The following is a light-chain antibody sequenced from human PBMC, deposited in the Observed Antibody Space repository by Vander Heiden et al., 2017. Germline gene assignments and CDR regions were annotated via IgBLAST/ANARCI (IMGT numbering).Light chain of an antibody. CDR2: AAS. Sequence: ITMTKSPSSLSASVGERVTITCQASQDISNNLNWYQQKPGKAPKLLYYAASNLETGVPSMFSGSGSGTELIFTISSLQPEYIATYYCQQYDNPPPFGQGTRLEIK. CDR3: QQYDNPPP. CDR1: QDISNN. V-gene: IGKV1-33*01. J-gene: IGKJ5*01.